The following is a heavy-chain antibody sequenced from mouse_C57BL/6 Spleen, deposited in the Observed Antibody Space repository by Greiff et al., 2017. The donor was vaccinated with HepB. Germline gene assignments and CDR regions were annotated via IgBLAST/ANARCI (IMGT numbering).Heavy chain of an antibody. CDR3: ARRFITTVVDYFDY. J-gene: IGHJ2*01. CDR1: GFTFSSYG. CDR2: ISSGGSYT. Sequence: EVQLVESGGDLVKPGGSLKLSCAASGFTFSSYGMSWVRQTPDKRLEWVATISSGGSYTYYPDSVKGRFTISRDNAKNTLYLQMSSLKSEDTAMYYCARRFITTVVDYFDYWGQGTTLTVSS. V-gene: IGHV5-6*01. D-gene: IGHD1-1*01.